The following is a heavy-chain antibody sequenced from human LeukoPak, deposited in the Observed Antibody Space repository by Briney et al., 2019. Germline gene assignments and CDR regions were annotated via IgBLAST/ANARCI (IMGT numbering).Heavy chain of an antibody. CDR3: ARDFRFLEDY. Sequence: GGSLRLSCAASGFTFSSYSMNWVRQAPGKGLEWVSYISSSSSTIYYADPVKGRFTISRDNAKNSLYLQMNSLRAEDTAVYYCARDFRFLEDYWGQGTLVTVSS. CDR2: ISSSSSTI. J-gene: IGHJ4*02. CDR1: GFTFSSYS. D-gene: IGHD3-3*01. V-gene: IGHV3-48*01.